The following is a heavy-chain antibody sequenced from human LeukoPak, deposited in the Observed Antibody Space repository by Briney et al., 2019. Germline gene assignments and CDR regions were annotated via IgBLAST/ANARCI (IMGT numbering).Heavy chain of an antibody. D-gene: IGHD3-10*01. CDR2: IIPIFGTA. CDR1: GGTFSSYA. Sequence: ASVKVSCKASGGTFSSYAISWVRQAPGQGLEWMGGIIPIFGTANYAQKFQGRVTITADKSTSTAYMELSSLRSEDTAVYYCARDVPTVRGVIIKGYYYYMDVWGKGTTVTVSS. J-gene: IGHJ6*03. CDR3: ARDVPTVRGVIIKGYYYYMDV. V-gene: IGHV1-69*06.